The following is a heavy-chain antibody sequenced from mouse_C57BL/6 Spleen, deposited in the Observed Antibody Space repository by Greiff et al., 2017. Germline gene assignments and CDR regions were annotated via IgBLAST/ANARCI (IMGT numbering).Heavy chain of an antibody. CDR1: GYTFTSYW. CDR3: ARLPVVAGGYFDY. Sequence: QFQLQQPGAELVKPGASVKLSCKASGYTFTSYWMHWVKQRPGQGLEWIGILHPNSGSTNYNEKFKSKATLTVDKSSSTAYMQLSSLTSEDSAVYYCARLPVVAGGYFDYWGQGTTLTVSS. D-gene: IGHD1-1*01. V-gene: IGHV1-64*01. J-gene: IGHJ2*01. CDR2: LHPNSGST.